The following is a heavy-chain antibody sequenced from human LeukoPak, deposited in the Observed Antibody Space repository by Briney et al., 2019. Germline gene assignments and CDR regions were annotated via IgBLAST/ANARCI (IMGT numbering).Heavy chain of an antibody. Sequence: GGSLRLSCEPSGFTFSNYGIHWVRQAPGKGLEWVAVIWYDGSQKYYADSVKGRFTISRDNSKNTLFLQMNSLRAEDTAAYYCARYGSGKNFDYWGQGTLVTVSS. CDR1: GFTFSNYG. D-gene: IGHD3-10*01. CDR3: ARYGSGKNFDY. V-gene: IGHV3-33*08. J-gene: IGHJ4*02. CDR2: IWYDGSQK.